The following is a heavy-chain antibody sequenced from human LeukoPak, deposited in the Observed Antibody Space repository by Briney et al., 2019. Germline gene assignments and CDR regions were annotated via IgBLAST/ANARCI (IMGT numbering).Heavy chain of an antibody. CDR2: INDSGST. V-gene: IGHV4-34*01. D-gene: IGHD6-19*01. CDR1: GGSFSGYY. CDR3: ARWGSGWYYFDN. Sequence: SETLSLTCTVYGGSFSGYYWSWIRQPPGKGLEWIGEINDSGSTNYNPSLKSRVTISVDTSKNQFSLKLSSVTAADTAVYYCARWGSGWYYFDNWGQGALVTVSS. J-gene: IGHJ4*02.